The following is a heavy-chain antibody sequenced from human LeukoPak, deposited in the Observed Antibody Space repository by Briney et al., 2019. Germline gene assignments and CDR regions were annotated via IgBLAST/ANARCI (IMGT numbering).Heavy chain of an antibody. D-gene: IGHD3-22*01. V-gene: IGHV1-2*02. J-gene: IGHJ4*02. CDR1: GYTFTGYY. CDR2: INPNSGGT. Sequence: ASVKVSCKASGYTFTGYYMHWVRQAPGQGLEWMGWINPNSGGTNYAQKFQGRVTMTRDTSISTAYMDLSSLRPDDTAVYYCARKNSFYDSSAYDYWGQGTLVTVSS. CDR3: ARKNSFYDSSAYDY.